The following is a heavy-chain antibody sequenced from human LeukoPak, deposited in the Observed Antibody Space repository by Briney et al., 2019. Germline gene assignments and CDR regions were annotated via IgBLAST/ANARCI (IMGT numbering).Heavy chain of an antibody. V-gene: IGHV5-51*01. J-gene: IGHJ4*02. Sequence: GESLKISCYASGYSFTNYWVGWVRRMPGKGLEWMGIIYPSDSDTRYSPSFQGQVTISADKSISTAYLQWSSLKASDTAIYYCAKGQGYGDHYPIDYWGQGTLVTVSS. D-gene: IGHD4-17*01. CDR1: GYSFTNYW. CDR2: IYPSDSDT. CDR3: AKGQGYGDHYPIDY.